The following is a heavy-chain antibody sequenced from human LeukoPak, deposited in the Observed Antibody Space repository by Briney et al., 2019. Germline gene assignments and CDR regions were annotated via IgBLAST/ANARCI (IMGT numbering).Heavy chain of an antibody. J-gene: IGHJ4*02. D-gene: IGHD3-10*01. V-gene: IGHV1-2*02. CDR1: GYTFTGYY. Sequence: ASVKVSCKASGYTFTGYYMHWVRQAPGQGLEWMGWINPNSGGTNYAQKFQGRVTMTRDTSISTAYMELSRLRSDDTAVYCCAREAAMVRGVIDDYWGQGTLVTVSS. CDR3: AREAAMVRGVIDDY. CDR2: INPNSGGT.